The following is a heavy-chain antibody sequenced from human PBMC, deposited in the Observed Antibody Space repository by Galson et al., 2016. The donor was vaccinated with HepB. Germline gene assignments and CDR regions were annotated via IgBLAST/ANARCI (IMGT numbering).Heavy chain of an antibody. D-gene: IGHD3-9*01. CDR1: GGTFSNPG. CDR2: IIPLFGTT. Sequence: SVKVSCKASGGTFSNPGISWVRQAPGQGLEWMGGIIPLFGTTKYSQKFQGRVTITADASRSTAYMELSSLTSDDAAVYYCAWGRAGYHPDHWGRGTLVSVSS. CDR3: AWGRAGYHPDH. V-gene: IGHV1-69*13. J-gene: IGHJ4*02.